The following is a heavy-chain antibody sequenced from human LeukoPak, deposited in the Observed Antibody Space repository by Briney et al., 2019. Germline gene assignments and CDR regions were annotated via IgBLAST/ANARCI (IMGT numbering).Heavy chain of an antibody. V-gene: IGHV3-21*01. D-gene: IGHD1-14*01. J-gene: IGHJ6*03. CDR2: ISSSSSYI. CDR1: GFTFSSYA. Sequence: PGGSLRLSCAASGFTFSSYAMSWVRQAPGKGLEWVSSISSSSSYIYYADSVKGRFTISRDNSKNTLYLQMNSLRAEDTAVYYCAKDHRDYYYYYMDVWGKGTTVTVSS. CDR3: AKDHRDYYYYYMDV.